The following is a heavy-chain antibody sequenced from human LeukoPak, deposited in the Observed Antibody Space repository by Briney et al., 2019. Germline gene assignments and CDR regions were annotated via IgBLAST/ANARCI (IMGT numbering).Heavy chain of an antibody. CDR3: ARGPCRGGSCYSFDY. D-gene: IGHD2-15*01. CDR2: INPSGDST. CDR1: GYTFTNSH. J-gene: IGHJ4*02. Sequence: ASVKVSCTPSGYTFTNSHMHWVRQAPGQGLEWMAIINPSGDSTTYAQNFQGRVAVTRDTSTSTVYMELSSLRSEDTAVYYCARGPCRGGSCYSFDYWGQGTLVTVSS. V-gene: IGHV1-46*01.